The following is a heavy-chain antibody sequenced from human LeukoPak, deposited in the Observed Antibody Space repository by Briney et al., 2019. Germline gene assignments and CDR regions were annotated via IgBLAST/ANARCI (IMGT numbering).Heavy chain of an antibody. V-gene: IGHV3-64*01. CDR2: LSSKGATT. Sequence: GGSLRLSCAASGVILSNYVMHWVRQAPGKGLEYVSVLSSKGATTYNVNSLKGRFTISRDNSKNTLCLQMDSLRPEDMYVFYCARARRAGYCSSTSCPDAFDIWGQGTMVTVSS. J-gene: IGHJ3*02. D-gene: IGHD2-2*01. CDR3: ARARRAGYCSSTSCPDAFDI. CDR1: GVILSNYV.